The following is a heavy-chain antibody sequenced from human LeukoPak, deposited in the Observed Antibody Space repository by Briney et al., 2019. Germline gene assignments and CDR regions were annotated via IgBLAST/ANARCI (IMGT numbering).Heavy chain of an antibody. Sequence: PGGSLRLSCAASGFTFSSYGMHWVRQAPGKGLEWVAVIWYDGSNKYYADSVKGRFTISRDNSKNTLYLQMTRLRAEDTAVYYCAKDHSSGWYSDYFASWGQGALVTVSS. CDR1: GFTFSSYG. CDR3: AKDHSSGWYSDYFAS. J-gene: IGHJ4*02. D-gene: IGHD6-19*01. CDR2: IWYDGSNK. V-gene: IGHV3-33*06.